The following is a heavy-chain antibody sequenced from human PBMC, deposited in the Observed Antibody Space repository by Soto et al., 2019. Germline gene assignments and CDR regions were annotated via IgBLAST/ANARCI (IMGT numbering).Heavy chain of an antibody. D-gene: IGHD6-19*01. Sequence: PTHSLSCAISGESVSRNTAAWDWGSASPSRGLEWLGRTYYRSNWRHDYAASVKSRIPVNPDTSKNPSSLQLNSVTPDDPAVYYCGRGVAGSGFDLWGQGTLVTVSS. J-gene: IGHJ4*02. CDR1: GESVSRNTAA. CDR2: TYYRSNWRH. V-gene: IGHV6-1*01. CDR3: GRGVAGSGFDL.